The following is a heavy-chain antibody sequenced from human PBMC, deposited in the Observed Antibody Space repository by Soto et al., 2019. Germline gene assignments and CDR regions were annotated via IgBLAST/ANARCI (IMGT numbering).Heavy chain of an antibody. D-gene: IGHD2-2*02. CDR1: GDSVSSNSAA. J-gene: IGHJ6*02. CDR3: ARDRDFVVVPAAIRSNYYYYGMDV. Sequence: SQTLSLTCAISGDSVSSNSAAWNWIRQSPSRGLEWLGRTYYRSKWYNDYAVSVKSRITINPDTSKNQFSLQLNSVTPEDTAVYYCARDRDFVVVPAAIRSNYYYYGMDVGGQGTTVTVSS. CDR2: TYYRSKWYN. V-gene: IGHV6-1*01.